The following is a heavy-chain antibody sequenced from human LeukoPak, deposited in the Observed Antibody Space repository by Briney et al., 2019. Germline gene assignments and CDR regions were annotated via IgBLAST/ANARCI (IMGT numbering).Heavy chain of an antibody. CDR2: IYYSGST. Sequence: TLSLTCTVSGGSISSGDYYWSWIRQPPGKGLEWIGYIYYSGSTYYNPSLKSRVTISVDTSKNQFSLKLSSVTAADTAVYYCARGIAAAGTDWLDPWGQGTLVTVSS. V-gene: IGHV4-30-4*08. CDR1: GGSISSGDYY. J-gene: IGHJ5*02. CDR3: ARGIAAAGTDWLDP. D-gene: IGHD6-13*01.